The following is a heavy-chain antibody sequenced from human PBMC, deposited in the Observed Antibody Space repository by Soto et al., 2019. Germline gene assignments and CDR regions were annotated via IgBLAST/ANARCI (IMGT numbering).Heavy chain of an antibody. CDR3: ARVSGSGWSNWYFDL. CDR1: GFTFSSYA. Sequence: LRLSCAASGFTFSSYAMHWVREAPGKGLEWVAVISYDGSNKYYADSVKGRFTISRDNSKNTLYLQMNSLRAEDTAVYYCARVSGSGWSNWYFDLWGRGTLVTVS. J-gene: IGHJ2*01. V-gene: IGHV3-30-3*01. D-gene: IGHD6-19*01. CDR2: ISYDGSNK.